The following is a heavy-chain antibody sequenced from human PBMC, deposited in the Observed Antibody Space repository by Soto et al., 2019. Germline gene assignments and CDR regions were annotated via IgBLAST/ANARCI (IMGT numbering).Heavy chain of an antibody. CDR3: VRDPGITMVRGVIITVRYYYGMDV. Sequence: GGSLRLSCAASGFTFSSYEMNWVRQAPGKGLEWVSYISSSGSTIYYADSVKGRFTISRDNAKNSLYLQMSSLRAEDTAVYYCVRDPGITMVRGVIITVRYYYGMDVWGQGTTVTVSS. CDR2: ISSSGSTI. J-gene: IGHJ6*02. V-gene: IGHV3-48*03. D-gene: IGHD3-10*01. CDR1: GFTFSSYE.